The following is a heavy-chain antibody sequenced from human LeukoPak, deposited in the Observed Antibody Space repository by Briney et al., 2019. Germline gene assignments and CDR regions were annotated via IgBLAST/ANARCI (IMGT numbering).Heavy chain of an antibody. V-gene: IGHV3-49*03. J-gene: IGHJ4*02. CDR1: GFTFGDYA. CDR3: TRDRCGGDCYSDY. Sequence: PGGSLRLSCTASGFTFGDYAMSWFRQAPGKGLEWVGFIRSKAYGGTTEYAASVKGRFTISRDDSKSIAYLQMNSLKTEDTAVYYCTRDRCGGDCYSDYWGQGTLVTVSS. D-gene: IGHD2-21*02. CDR2: IRSKAYGGTT.